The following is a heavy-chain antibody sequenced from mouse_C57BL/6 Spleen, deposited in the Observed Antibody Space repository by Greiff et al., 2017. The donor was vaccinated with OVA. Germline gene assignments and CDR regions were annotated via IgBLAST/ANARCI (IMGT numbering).Heavy chain of an antibody. V-gene: IGHV3-6*01. CDR1: GYSITSGYY. Sequence: DVKLQESGPGLVKPSQSLSLTCSVTGYSITSGYYWNWIRQFPGNKLEWMGYISYDGSNNYNPSLKNRISITRYTSKNQFFLKLNSVTTEDTATYYCAREDYGSSSWFAYWGQGTPVTVSA. CDR2: ISYDGSN. J-gene: IGHJ3*01. D-gene: IGHD1-1*01. CDR3: AREDYGSSSWFAY.